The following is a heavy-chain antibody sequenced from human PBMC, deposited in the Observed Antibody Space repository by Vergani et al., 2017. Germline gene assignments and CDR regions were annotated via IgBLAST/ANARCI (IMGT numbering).Heavy chain of an antibody. CDR1: GGTFSSYA. J-gene: IGHJ4*02. D-gene: IGHD2-15*01. CDR2: IIPILGTA. Sequence: QVQLVQSGAEVKKPGSSVKVSCKASGGTFSSYAISWVRQAPGQGLEWMGRIIPILGTANYAQKFQGRITITEYESTSTDYMELSILRSEDTAVYYCARAVAPSYVMDVWGQGTLVTVSS. CDR3: ARAVAPSYVMDV. V-gene: IGHV1-69*11.